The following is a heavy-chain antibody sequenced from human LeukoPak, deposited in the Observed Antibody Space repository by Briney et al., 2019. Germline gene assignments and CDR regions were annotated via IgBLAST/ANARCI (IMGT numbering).Heavy chain of an antibody. D-gene: IGHD2/OR15-2a*01. CDR1: GYTLTELS. J-gene: IGHJ5*02. CDR3: ARRALNIQTNWFDP. Sequence: ASVKVSRKVSGYTLTELSMHWVRQAPGKGLEWMGGFDPEDGETIYAQKFQGRVTMTRNTSISTAYMELSSLRSEDTAVYYCARRALNIQTNWFDPWGQGTLVTVSS. CDR2: FDPEDGET. V-gene: IGHV1-24*01.